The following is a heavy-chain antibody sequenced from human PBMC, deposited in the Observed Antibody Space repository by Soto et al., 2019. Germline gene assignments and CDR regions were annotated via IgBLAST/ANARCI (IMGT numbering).Heavy chain of an antibody. CDR2: INSDGSST. Sequence: EVQLVESGGGLVQPGGSLRLSCAASGFTFSSYWMHWVRQATGKGMAWVSRINSDGSSTSYADSVNGRFTISRDNAKNTLYLQMNSLRAEDTAVYYCVRTSLVVAAATREDYWGQGTLVTVSS. CDR3: VRTSLVVAAATREDY. CDR1: GFTFSSYW. D-gene: IGHD2-15*01. J-gene: IGHJ4*02. V-gene: IGHV3-74*01.